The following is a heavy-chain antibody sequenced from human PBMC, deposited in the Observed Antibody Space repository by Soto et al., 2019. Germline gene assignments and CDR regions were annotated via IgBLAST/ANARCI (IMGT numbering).Heavy chain of an antibody. CDR3: AKSQEIGTHFFDS. J-gene: IGHJ4*02. CDR2: IGTAGDT. D-gene: IGHD6-13*01. Sequence: LRLSCEASEFTFSGFDIHWVRQATGKGLEWVSSIGTAGDTYYSVSVTGRFTISRDNAKNSLSLQINSLSAGDMAVYFCAKSQEIGTHFFDSWGQGTQVTVSS. V-gene: IGHV3-13*01. CDR1: EFTFSGFD.